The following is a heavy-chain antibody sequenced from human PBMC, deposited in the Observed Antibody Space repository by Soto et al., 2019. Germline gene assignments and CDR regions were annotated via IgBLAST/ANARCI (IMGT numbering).Heavy chain of an antibody. D-gene: IGHD2-15*01. CDR3: ARGGYCSGGRCRLDFDY. Sequence: ASVKVSCKASGYTFTSYDINWVRQATGQGLEWMGWMNPNSGNTGYAQKFQGRVTMTRNTSISTAYMELSSLRSEDTAVYYCARGGYCSGGRCRLDFDYWGQGTLVTVSS. CDR1: GYTFTSYD. V-gene: IGHV1-8*01. J-gene: IGHJ4*02. CDR2: MNPNSGNT.